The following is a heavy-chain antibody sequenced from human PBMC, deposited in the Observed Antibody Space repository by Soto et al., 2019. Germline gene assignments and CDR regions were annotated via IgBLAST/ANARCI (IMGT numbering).Heavy chain of an antibody. V-gene: IGHV4-34*01. D-gene: IGHD6-19*01. Sequence: SETLSLTCAVYGGSFSGYYWSWIRQPPGKGLEWIGEINHSGSTNYNPSLKSRVTISIDTSKNQFSLKLSSVTAADTAVYYCARRRILQGIAVASPVGYWGQGTLVTVSS. J-gene: IGHJ4*02. CDR2: INHSGST. CDR3: ARRRILQGIAVASPVGY. CDR1: GGSFSGYY.